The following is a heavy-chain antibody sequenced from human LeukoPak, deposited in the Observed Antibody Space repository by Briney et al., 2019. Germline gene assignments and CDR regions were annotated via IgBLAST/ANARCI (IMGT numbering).Heavy chain of an antibody. V-gene: IGHV4-4*07. J-gene: IGHJ3*01. CDR1: GGSIRDYY. Sequence: LQTLSLTCTVSGGSIRDYYWNSIRQPARKGLEWIWRIYSTGITDYNPSLKSRVTMSVDTSKKQVSLKLSSVTAADTAFYYCGRQVEGAFDLWGQGTMVTVSS. CDR3: GRQVEGAFDL. D-gene: IGHD2-15*01. CDR2: IYSTGIT.